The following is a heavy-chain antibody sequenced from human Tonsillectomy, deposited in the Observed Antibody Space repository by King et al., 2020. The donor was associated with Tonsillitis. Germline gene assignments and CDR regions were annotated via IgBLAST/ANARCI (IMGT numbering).Heavy chain of an antibody. D-gene: IGHD5-18*01. CDR2: IISISSYI. CDR3: ARQDIYGGCFDY. Sequence: EVQLVESGGGLVKPGGSLRLSCAASGFTFSTYNMNWVRQAPGKGLEWVSSIISISSYIYYADSVKGRFTITRDNAKNSLYLEMNSLRAEDTAVYYCARQDIYGGCFDYWGQGTLV. V-gene: IGHV3-21*06. J-gene: IGHJ4*02. CDR1: GFTFSTYN.